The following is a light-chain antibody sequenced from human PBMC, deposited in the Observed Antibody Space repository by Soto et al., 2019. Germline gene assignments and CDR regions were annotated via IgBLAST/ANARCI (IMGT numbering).Light chain of an antibody. J-gene: IGKJ1*01. Sequence: AIQMTQSPSSLSASVGDRVTMSCRASQGIRSDLGWYQQKPGKAPKLLIYAASTLQSGVPSRFSGSGSGTDFTLTISRLQPEDIETYYCLQDYKYPRTFGPGTKVDIK. CDR2: AAS. CDR1: QGIRSD. V-gene: IGKV1-6*02. CDR3: LQDYKYPRT.